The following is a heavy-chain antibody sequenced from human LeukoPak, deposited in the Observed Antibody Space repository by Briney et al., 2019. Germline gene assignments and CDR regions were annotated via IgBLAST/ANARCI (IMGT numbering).Heavy chain of an antibody. CDR1: GGSISSSSYN. CDR2: IYYSGST. D-gene: IGHD4-17*01. CDR3: ARHATYYGDLDY. J-gene: IGHJ4*02. V-gene: IGHV4-39*01. Sequence: SETLSLTCTVSGGSISSSSYNWGWIRQPPGKGLEWIGSIYYSGSTYYNPSLKSRVTISVDTSKNQFSLKLSSVTAADTAVYYCARHATYYGDLDYWGQGTLVTVSS.